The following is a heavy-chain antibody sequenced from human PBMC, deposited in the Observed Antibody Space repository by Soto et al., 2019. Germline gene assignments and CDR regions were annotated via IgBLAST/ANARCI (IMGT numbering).Heavy chain of an antibody. CDR1: GYTFTSYY. D-gene: IGHD3-22*01. J-gene: IGHJ6*02. CDR2: INPSGGST. V-gene: IGHV1-46*01. Sequence: ASVKVSCKASGYTFTSYYMHWVRQAPGQGLEWMGIINPSGGSTSYAQKFQGRVTMTRDTSTSTVYMELSSLRSEDTAVYYCLFYYYDSSGYFGMAVWGQGTTVTAP. CDR3: LFYYYDSSGYFGMAV.